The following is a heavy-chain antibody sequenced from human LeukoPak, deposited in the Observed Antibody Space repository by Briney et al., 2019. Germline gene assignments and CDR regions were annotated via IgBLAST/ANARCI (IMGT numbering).Heavy chain of an antibody. CDR3: ARGIAVAGNYFDY. CDR2: IYHSGST. V-gene: IGHV4-4*02. Sequence: RASETLSLTCAVSGGSISSSNWWSWVRQPPGKGLEWIGEIYHSGSTNYSPSLKSRVTISVDKSKNQFSLKLSSVTAADTAVYYCARGIAVAGNYFDYWGQGTLVTVSS. J-gene: IGHJ4*02. D-gene: IGHD6-19*01. CDR1: GGSISSSNW.